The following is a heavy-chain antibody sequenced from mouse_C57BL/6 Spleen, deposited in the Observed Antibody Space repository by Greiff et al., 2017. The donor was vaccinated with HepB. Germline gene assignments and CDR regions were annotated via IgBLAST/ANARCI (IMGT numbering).Heavy chain of an antibody. V-gene: IGHV3-6*01. J-gene: IGHJ1*03. Sequence: DVQLQESGPGLVKPSQSLSLTCSVTGYSITSGYSWNWIRQFPGNKLEWMGYISYDGSNNYNPSLKNRISITRDTSKNQFFLKLNSVTTEDTATYYCARDYYGSSWGYFDVWGTGTTVTVSS. D-gene: IGHD1-1*01. CDR2: ISYDGSN. CDR3: ARDYYGSSWGYFDV. CDR1: GYSITSGYS.